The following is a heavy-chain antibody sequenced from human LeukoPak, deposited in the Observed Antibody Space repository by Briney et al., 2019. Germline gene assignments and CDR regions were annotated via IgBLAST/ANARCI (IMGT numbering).Heavy chain of an antibody. Sequence: SETLSLTCAVYGGSFSGYYWSWIRQPPGKGLEWIGEINHSGSTNYNPSLKSRVTISVDASKNQFSLKLSSVTAADTAVYYCARERPSYYDILTGYYPRSLPYYFDYWGQGTLVTVSS. CDR1: GGSFSGYY. V-gene: IGHV4-34*01. CDR3: ARERPSYYDILTGYYPRSLPYYFDY. CDR2: INHSGST. J-gene: IGHJ4*02. D-gene: IGHD3-9*01.